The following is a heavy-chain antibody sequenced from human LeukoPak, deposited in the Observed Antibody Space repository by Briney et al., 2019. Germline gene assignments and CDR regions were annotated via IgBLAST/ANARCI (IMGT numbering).Heavy chain of an antibody. CDR3: AREPEPPTVTTPMFDY. V-gene: IGHV3-21*01. J-gene: IGHJ4*02. CDR1: GFTFSSYS. Sequence: GGSLRLSCAASGFTFSSYSMNWVRQAPGKGLEWVSSISSSSSYIYYADSVKGRFTISRDNAKNSLYLQMNSLRAEDTAVYYCAREPEPPTVTTPMFDYWGQGTLVTVSS. CDR2: ISSSSSYI. D-gene: IGHD4-17*01.